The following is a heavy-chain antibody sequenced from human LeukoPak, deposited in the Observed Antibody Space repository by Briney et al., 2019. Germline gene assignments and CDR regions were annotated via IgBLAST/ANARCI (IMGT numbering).Heavy chain of an antibody. D-gene: IGHD3-10*01. CDR2: IYTSGST. J-gene: IGHJ4*02. V-gene: IGHV4-4*07. CDR3: ARERDYYGSGSYPFDY. Sequence: SETLSLTCTVSGGSISSYYWSWIRQPAGKGLEWIGRIYTSGSTNYNPSLKSRVTMSVDTSKNQFSLKLSSVTAADTAVYYCARERDYYGSGSYPFDYWGQGTLVTVSS. CDR1: GGSISSYY.